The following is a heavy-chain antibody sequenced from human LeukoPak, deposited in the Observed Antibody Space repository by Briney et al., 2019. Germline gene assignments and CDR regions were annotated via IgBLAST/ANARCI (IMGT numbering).Heavy chain of an antibody. D-gene: IGHD2-2*01. CDR2: ISGSGGST. Sequence: PGGSLILSCAVSGFTFTSYAMGWVRQAPGKGLECVSGISGSGGSTYYADSVKGRFTISRDNSKKTVYMQMNSLRVEDTAVYYCAKGVIVSATTGDGMDVWGQGTTVIVSS. V-gene: IGHV3-23*01. CDR3: AKGVIVSATTGDGMDV. J-gene: IGHJ6*02. CDR1: GFTFTSYA.